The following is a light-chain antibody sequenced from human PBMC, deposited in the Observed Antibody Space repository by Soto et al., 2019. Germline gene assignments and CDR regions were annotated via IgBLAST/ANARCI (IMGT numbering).Light chain of an antibody. CDR1: QSVSRTY. CDR3: QQYGSSPYS. CDR2: GAS. J-gene: IGKJ2*03. V-gene: IGKV3-20*01. Sequence: IVLTQNPATLSLSPEERTTLSCRASQSVSRTYVAWYRHKPGQAPSLLIYGASDRATGIPARFIGSGSVTDYTLTIGILEPEDFAVYYCQQYGSSPYSFGQGTKVDIK.